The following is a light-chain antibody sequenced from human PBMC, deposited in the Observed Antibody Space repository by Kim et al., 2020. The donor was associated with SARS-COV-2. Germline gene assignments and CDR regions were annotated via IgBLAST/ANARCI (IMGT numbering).Light chain of an antibody. CDR1: SSNVGGNNY. V-gene: IGLV2-8*01. Sequence: QSALTQPPSASGSPGQSVTISCTGTSSNVGGNNYVSWYQQHPGKAPKLMIYEVSKRPSGVPDRFSGSKSGNTASLTVSGLQAEDEADYYCSSYTGSNNYVFGTGTKVTVL. J-gene: IGLJ1*01. CDR3: SSYTGSNNYV. CDR2: EVS.